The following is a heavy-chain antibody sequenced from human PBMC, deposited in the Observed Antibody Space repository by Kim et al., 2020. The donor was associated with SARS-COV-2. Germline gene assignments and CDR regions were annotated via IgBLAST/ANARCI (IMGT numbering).Heavy chain of an antibody. CDR2: ISYDGSNK. CDR1: GFTFSSYA. V-gene: IGHV3-30-3*01. D-gene: IGHD1-7*01. J-gene: IGHJ6*03. Sequence: GGSLRLSCAASGFTFSSYAMHWVRQAPGKGLEWVAVISYDGSNKYYADSVKGRFTISRDNSKNTLYLQMNSLRAEDTAVYYCARENYETDSYYYYYYMDVWGKGTTVTVSS. CDR3: ARENYETDSYYYYYYMDV.